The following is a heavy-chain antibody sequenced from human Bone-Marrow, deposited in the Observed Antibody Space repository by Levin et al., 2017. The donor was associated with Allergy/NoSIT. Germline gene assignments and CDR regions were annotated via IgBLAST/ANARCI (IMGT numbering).Heavy chain of an antibody. CDR3: AKVRGNWNTVDEYFDS. J-gene: IGHJ4*02. CDR2: TSFYVINP. Sequence: SLRLSCASSLFIFINHYIHFFPHSPVNCLYWLLITSFYVINPHYSDSVNVRITFSSDNSKNTSFLYMDGLTDDDTAMYYCAKVRGNWNTVDEYFDSWGQGTLVTVSS. CDR1: LFIFINHY. V-gene: IGHV3-30*18. D-gene: IGHD1-1*01.